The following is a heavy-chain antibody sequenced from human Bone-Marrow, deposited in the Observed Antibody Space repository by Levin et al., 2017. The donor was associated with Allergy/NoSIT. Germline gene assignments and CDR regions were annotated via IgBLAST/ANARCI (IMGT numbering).Heavy chain of an antibody. V-gene: IGHV3-21*06. CDR3: AIWSMFYYDGSDFDYFDYWMDV. D-gene: IGHD3-16*01. CDR1: GLSFSNYD. Sequence: GGSLRLSCAASGLSFSNYDMNWVRQAPGKGLEWVSSISCGSSRIYYADSVKGRFTISRDNAKNSLYLQMNSLRVEDTAVYYCAIWSMFYYDGSDFDYFDYWMDVWGQGATVTVTS. J-gene: IGHJ6*02. CDR2: ISCGSSRI.